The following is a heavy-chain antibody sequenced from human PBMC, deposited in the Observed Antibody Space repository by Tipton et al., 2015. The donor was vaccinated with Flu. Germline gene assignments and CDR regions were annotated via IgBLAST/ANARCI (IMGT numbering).Heavy chain of an antibody. CDR1: GFTFSTYG. Sequence: SLRLSCAASGFTFSTYGMHWVRQAPGKGLEWVAVISYDDSNKYYTDSVKGRFTISRDNSKNTLYLQMNSLRVEDTAKYYWAKGPDWWGYYGMDVWGQGTTVTVPS. V-gene: IGHV3-30*18. D-gene: IGHD2-8*02. J-gene: IGHJ6*02. CDR3: AKGPDWWGYYGMDV. CDR2: ISYDDSNK.